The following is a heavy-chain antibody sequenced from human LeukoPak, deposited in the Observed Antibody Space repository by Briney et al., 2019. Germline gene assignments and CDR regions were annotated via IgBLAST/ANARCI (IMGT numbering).Heavy chain of an antibody. D-gene: IGHD1-7*01. CDR2: ISSGSGII. Sequence: GGSLRLSCAASAXPFSTYSMNWVRQAPGKGLEWVSSISSGSGIIFYADSVKGRFTISRDNAENSLYLQMNSLRAEDTAVYFCARGGTGATRDDTFDIWGQGAMVTVSS. V-gene: IGHV3-21*01. CDR1: AXPFSTYS. J-gene: IGHJ3*02. CDR3: ARGGTGATRDDTFDI.